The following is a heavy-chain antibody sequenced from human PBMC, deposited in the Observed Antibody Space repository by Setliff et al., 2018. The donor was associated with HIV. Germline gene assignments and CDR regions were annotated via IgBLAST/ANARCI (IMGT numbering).Heavy chain of an antibody. J-gene: IGHJ5*02. D-gene: IGHD4-17*01. CDR2: LIPIYATS. V-gene: IGHV1-69*05. Sequence: SVKVSCKASGGTFSSYAISWVRQAPGQGLEWMGGLIPIYATSDYAQKLQGRVTISTDESARTAYMELRILRSEDTAVYYCAVGPHGDYELGWFDLWGQGTLVTVSS. CDR1: GGTFSSYA. CDR3: AVGPHGDYELGWFDL.